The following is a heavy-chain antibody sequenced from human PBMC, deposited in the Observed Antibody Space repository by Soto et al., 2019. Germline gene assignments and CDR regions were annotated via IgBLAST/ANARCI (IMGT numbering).Heavy chain of an antibody. CDR3: ARVGWGGDS. J-gene: IGHJ4*02. V-gene: IGHV4-61*01. CDR1: GGSVSSGSYH. D-gene: IGHD7-27*01. CDR2: IPYNESP. Sequence: QVQLQESGPGLVKPSETLSLTCIVSGGSVSSGSYHWTWIRQPPGKGLEWIGFIPYNESPDYNPYRQSRVVISIDRGKNQFSLKMTSVTAVDTALYFCARVGWGGDSWGQGTLVTVSS.